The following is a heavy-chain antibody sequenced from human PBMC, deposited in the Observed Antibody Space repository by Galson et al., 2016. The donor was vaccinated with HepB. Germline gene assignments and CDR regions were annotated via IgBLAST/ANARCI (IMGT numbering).Heavy chain of an antibody. CDR2: IKEDGSEK. CDR1: GFIFSNYW. D-gene: IGHD4-17*01. V-gene: IGHV3-7*01. Sequence: SLRLSCAASGFIFSNYWMTWVRQAPGKGLEWVANIKEDGSEKYYVESVKGRFTISRDNAKNSLYLQMNNLRAEDTAVYYCARILSAGYYGDAFDIWGQGTIVTVAS. CDR3: ARILSAGYYGDAFDI. J-gene: IGHJ3*02.